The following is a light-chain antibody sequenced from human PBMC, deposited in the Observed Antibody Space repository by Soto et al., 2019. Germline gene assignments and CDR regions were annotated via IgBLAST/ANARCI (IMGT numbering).Light chain of an antibody. Sequence: DIQMTQSPPTLSASVGDRVTITCRASQSISSWLTWYQQKPGKAPKVLIYKASSLQSGVPSRFSGSGSGTDFTLTISSLQPDDFATYYCLQYHSYPYTFGQGTKLEIK. CDR3: LQYHSYPYT. J-gene: IGKJ2*01. V-gene: IGKV1-5*03. CDR1: QSISSW. CDR2: KAS.